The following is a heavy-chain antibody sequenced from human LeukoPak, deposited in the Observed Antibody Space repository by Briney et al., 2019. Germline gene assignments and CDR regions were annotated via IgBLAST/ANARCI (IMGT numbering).Heavy chain of an antibody. D-gene: IGHD3-3*01. J-gene: IGHJ6*03. V-gene: IGHV3-7*01. CDR3: ARVLFWSGYYYMDV. Sequence: PGGSLRLSCVGSGFAFSSYWMNWVRQAPGKGLEWVASIKEDGSDIYYLDSVKGRFTISRDNTKNSLFLHMNSLRAEDTAVYYCARVLFWSGYYYMDVWGKGTTVTVPS. CDR2: IKEDGSDI. CDR1: GFAFSSYW.